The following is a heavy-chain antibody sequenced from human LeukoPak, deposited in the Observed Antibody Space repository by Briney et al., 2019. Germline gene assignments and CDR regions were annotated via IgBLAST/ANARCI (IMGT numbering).Heavy chain of an antibody. V-gene: IGHV3-7*01. D-gene: IGHD3-16*02. CDR1: GFTFSSYW. Sequence: GGSLRLSCAASGFTFSSYWMSWVRQAPGKGLEWVANIKQDGSEKYYVDSVKGRFTISRDNAKNSLYLQMNSLRAEDTAVYYCARDSIYVWGSYRYFDHWGQGTLVTVSS. CDR2: IKQDGSEK. CDR3: ARDSIYVWGSYRYFDH. J-gene: IGHJ4*02.